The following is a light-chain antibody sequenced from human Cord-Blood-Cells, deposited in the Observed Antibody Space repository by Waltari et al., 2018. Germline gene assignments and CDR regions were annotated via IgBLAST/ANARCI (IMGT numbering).Light chain of an antibody. Sequence: DIVMTQSPDSLAVSLGERATINCKSSQSVLYSSNNKNYLAWYQQKPGQPPKLLIYWASTRESGVPDRFRGSVSGTEFTLTISCLQAQVVAVYYCQQDYSTPPSFGQGAKAEIK. CDR3: QQDYSTPPS. CDR1: QSVLYSSNNKNY. V-gene: IGKV4-1*01. CDR2: WAS. J-gene: IGKJ1*01.